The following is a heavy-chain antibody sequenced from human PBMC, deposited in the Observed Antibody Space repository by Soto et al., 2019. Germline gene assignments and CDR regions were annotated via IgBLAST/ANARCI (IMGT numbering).Heavy chain of an antibody. Sequence: QVHLVQSGAEVKKPGASVKVSCKGSGYGFTTYGITWVRQAPGQGLEWMAWISARNGNTNYAQKLQGTVTVTRDTSTSTAYMELRSLRSDDTAVYYCARGRYGDYWGQGALVTVSS. CDR3: ARGRYGDY. CDR2: ISARNGNT. CDR1: GYGFTTYG. D-gene: IGHD1-1*01. J-gene: IGHJ4*02. V-gene: IGHV1-18*01.